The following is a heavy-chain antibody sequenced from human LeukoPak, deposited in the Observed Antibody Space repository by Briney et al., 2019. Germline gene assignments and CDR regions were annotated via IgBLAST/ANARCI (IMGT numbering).Heavy chain of an antibody. V-gene: IGHV1-18*01. J-gene: IGHJ4*02. CDR2: ISAYNGNT. D-gene: IGHD3-10*01. CDR3: ARDLITMVRGALSPFDY. Sequence: ASVKVSCKASGYTFTCYGISWVRQAPGQGLEWMGWISAYNGNTNYAQKLQGRVTMTTDTSTSTAYLELRSLRSDDTAVYYCARDLITMVRGALSPFDYWGQGTLVTVSS. CDR1: GYTFTCYG.